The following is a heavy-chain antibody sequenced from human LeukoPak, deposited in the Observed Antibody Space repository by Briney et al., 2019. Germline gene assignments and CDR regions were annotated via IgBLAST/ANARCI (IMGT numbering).Heavy chain of an antibody. D-gene: IGHD3-16*02. CDR1: GDSISSSSYY. CDR2: VYHSGST. V-gene: IGHV4-39*01. CDR3: ARQIRRSDRNYFDY. J-gene: IGHJ4*02. Sequence: SETLSLTCTVSGDSISSSSYYWGWIRQPPGKGLEWIGSVYHSGSTYHTPSLKSRVTISVDTSNNRFSLKLNSVTAADTAVYYCARQIRRSDRNYFDYWGQGTLVIVSS.